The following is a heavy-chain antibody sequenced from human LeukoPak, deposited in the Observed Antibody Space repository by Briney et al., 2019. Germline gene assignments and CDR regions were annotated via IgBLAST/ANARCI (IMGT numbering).Heavy chain of an antibody. CDR3: AREGGYSYGLPFDY. J-gene: IGHJ4*02. CDR2: IKQDGSEK. CDR1: GGSISSSNW. D-gene: IGHD5-18*01. V-gene: IGHV3-7*03. Sequence: PSETLSLTCAVSGGSISSSNWWSWVRQPPGKGLEWVANIKQDGSEKYYVDSVKGRFTISRDNAKNSLYLQMNSLRAEDTAVYYCAREGGYSYGLPFDYWGQGTLVTVSS.